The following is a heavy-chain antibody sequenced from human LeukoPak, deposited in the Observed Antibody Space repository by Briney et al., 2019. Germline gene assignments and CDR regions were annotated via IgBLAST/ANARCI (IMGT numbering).Heavy chain of an antibody. CDR1: GGSISRGSYY. CDR2: ISTSGST. J-gene: IGHJ4*02. V-gene: IGHV4-61*02. CDR3: ARGAAVAFDY. Sequence: SETLSLTCTVSGGSISRGSYYWSWIRQPAGRGLEWIGRISTSGSTNYNPSLKSRVTISVDTSKNRFSLKLNSVTAADTAVYYCARGAAVAFDYWGQGTLATVSS. D-gene: IGHD6-19*01.